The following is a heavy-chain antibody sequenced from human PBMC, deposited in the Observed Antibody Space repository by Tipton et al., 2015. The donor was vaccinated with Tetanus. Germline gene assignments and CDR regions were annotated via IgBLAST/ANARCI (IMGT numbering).Heavy chain of an antibody. Sequence: SLRLSCAASGFTFSSYGMHWVRQAPGKGLEWVAVISYDGSNKYYADSVKGRFTISRDNSKNTLYLQMNSLRAEDTAVYYCAKGLRGTYYYDSSGYYGHYWGQGTLVTVSS. D-gene: IGHD3-22*01. CDR1: GFTFSSYG. J-gene: IGHJ4*02. CDR3: AKGLRGTYYYDSSGYYGHY. CDR2: ISYDGSNK. V-gene: IGHV3-30*18.